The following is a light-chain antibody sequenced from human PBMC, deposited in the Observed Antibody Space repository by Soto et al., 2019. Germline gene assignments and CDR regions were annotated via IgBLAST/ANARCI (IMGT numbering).Light chain of an antibody. CDR1: SSDVGGYIY. Sequence: LAQPASVSGYPGQAITISCTGTSSDVGGYIYVSWYQQHPGKAPKLMIYEVSNRPSGVSNRFSGSKSGNTASLTISGLQAEDEADYYCSSYTSSSSRVFGTGTKVTVL. CDR3: SSYTSSSSRV. CDR2: EVS. V-gene: IGLV2-14*01. J-gene: IGLJ1*01.